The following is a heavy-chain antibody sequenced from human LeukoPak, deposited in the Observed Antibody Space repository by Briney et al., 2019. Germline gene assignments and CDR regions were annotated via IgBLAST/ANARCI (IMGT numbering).Heavy chain of an antibody. CDR3: ARAPRRVRGVIIGWFDP. D-gene: IGHD3-10*01. CDR1: GYSISSGYY. V-gene: IGHV4-38-2*02. CDR2: INHSGST. J-gene: IGHJ5*02. Sequence: PSETLSLTCTVSGYSISSGYYWSWIRQPPGKGLEWIGEINHSGSTNYNPSLKSRVTISVDTSKNQFSLKLSSVTAADTAVYYCARAPRRVRGVIIGWFDPWGQGTLVTVSS.